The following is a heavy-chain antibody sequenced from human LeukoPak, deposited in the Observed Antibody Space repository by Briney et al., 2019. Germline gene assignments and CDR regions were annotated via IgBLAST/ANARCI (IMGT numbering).Heavy chain of an antibody. CDR1: GYTFTNYN. Sequence: ASVKVSCKASGYTFTNYNIHGVRQASGHGLEWMGGMSPNSGNTDSTQKFQGKLRMTRDTSVSTAYMELTSLRSDDTAVYYCARRVADHFDYWGQGTLVTVSS. V-gene: IGHV1-8*01. J-gene: IGHJ4*02. CDR2: MSPNSGNT. D-gene: IGHD6-19*01. CDR3: ARRVADHFDY.